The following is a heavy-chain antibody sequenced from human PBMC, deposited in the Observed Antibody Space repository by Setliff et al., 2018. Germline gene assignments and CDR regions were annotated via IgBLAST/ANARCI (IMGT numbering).Heavy chain of an antibody. D-gene: IGHD6-19*01. V-gene: IGHV4-4*07. Sequence: PSETLSLTCTVSGGSISNYYWSWIRQPAGKGLEWIGRMYTSETTNYNPSLKSRVTMSVDTSKNQFSLKLCSVTAADTAVYYCAKEASSGWYFDYWGQGTLVTVSS. CDR3: AKEASSGWYFDY. CDR2: MYTSETT. J-gene: IGHJ4*02. CDR1: GGSISNYY.